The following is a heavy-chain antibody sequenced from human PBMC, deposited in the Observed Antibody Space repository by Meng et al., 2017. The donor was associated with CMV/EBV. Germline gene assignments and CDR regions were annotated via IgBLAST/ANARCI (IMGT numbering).Heavy chain of an antibody. D-gene: IGHD2-8*01. CDR3: AKDLYYSFDY. CDR2: IAHDGSAK. V-gene: IGHV3-30*02. Sequence: GECGGGVVQQGGSRRISCAASGFTFISSAMHWVRQPPGKGIEWVSFIAHDGSAKTYTDSVKGRFTISRDDSENTVYLEMNSLRVEDTAVYYCAKDLYYSFDYWGQGTLVTVSS. CDR1: GFTFISSA. J-gene: IGHJ4*02.